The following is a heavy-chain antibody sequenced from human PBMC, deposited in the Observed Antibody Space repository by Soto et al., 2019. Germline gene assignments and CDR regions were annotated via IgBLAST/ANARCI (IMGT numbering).Heavy chain of an antibody. CDR3: ARAYCSSSGCYGDYVY. D-gene: IGHD2-2*01. CDR1: GGTFSSYT. V-gene: IGHV1-69*02. CDR2: IIPILGIA. J-gene: IGHJ4*02. Sequence: ASVKVSCKASGGTFSSYTISWVRQAPGRGLEWMGRIIPILGIANYAQKFQGRVTITADKSTSTAYMELSSLRSEDTAVYYCARAYCSSSGCYGDYVYWGRATLVTDPS.